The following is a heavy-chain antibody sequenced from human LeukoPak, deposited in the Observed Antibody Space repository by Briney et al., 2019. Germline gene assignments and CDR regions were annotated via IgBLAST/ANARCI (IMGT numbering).Heavy chain of an antibody. V-gene: IGHV5-10-1*01. CDR3: ARSYWVPWDTAMVTYYYYYYGMDV. Sequence: GESLKISCKGSGYSFTSYWISWVRQMPGKGLEWMGRIDPSDSYTNYSPSFQGHVTISADKSISTAYLQWSSLKASDTAMYYCARSYWVPWDTAMVTYYYYYYGMDVWGQGTTVTVSS. D-gene: IGHD5-18*01. CDR2: IDPSDSYT. CDR1: GYSFTSYW. J-gene: IGHJ6*02.